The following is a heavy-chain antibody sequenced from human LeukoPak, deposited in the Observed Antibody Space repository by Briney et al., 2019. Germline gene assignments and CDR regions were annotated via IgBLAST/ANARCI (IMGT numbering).Heavy chain of an antibody. CDR2: IRYDGSNK. V-gene: IGHV3-30*02. CDR3: AKEQELELRFVDY. J-gene: IGHJ4*02. D-gene: IGHD1-7*01. Sequence: PGGSLRLSCAAFGFTFSSYGMHWVRQAPGKGLEWVAFIRYDGSNKYYADSVKGRFTISRDNSKNTLYLQMNSLRAEDTAVYYCAKEQELELRFVDYWGQGTLVTVSS. CDR1: GFTFSSYG.